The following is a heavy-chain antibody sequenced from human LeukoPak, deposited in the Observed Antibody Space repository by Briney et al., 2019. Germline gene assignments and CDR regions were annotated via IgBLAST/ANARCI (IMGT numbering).Heavy chain of an antibody. D-gene: IGHD2-2*01. V-gene: IGHV1-8*01. Sequence: GASVKVSCKASGYTFSSYDINWVRQATGQGLEWMGWMNPNSGNTGYAQKFQGRVTMTRNTSINTAYMELSSLRSEDTAVYYCARGGTRYCTSTSCSDYYYYGMDVWGQGTTVTVSS. CDR3: ARGGTRYCTSTSCSDYYYYGMDV. CDR2: MNPNSGNT. J-gene: IGHJ6*02. CDR1: GYTFSSYD.